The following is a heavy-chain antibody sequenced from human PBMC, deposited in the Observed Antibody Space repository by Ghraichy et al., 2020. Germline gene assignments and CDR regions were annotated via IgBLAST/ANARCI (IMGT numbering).Heavy chain of an antibody. Sequence: SETLSLTCTVSGGSISSSSYYWGWIRQPPGKGLEWIGSIYYSGSTYYNPSLKSRVTISVDTSKNQFSLKLSSVTTADTAVYYCARHFSRGYDYSNYVFDYWGQGTLVTVSS. CDR1: GGSISSSSYY. D-gene: IGHD4-11*01. V-gene: IGHV4-39*01. J-gene: IGHJ4*02. CDR2: IYYSGST. CDR3: ARHFSRGYDYSNYVFDY.